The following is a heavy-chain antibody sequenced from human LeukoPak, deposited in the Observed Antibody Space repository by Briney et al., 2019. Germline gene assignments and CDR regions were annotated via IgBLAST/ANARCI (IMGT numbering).Heavy chain of an antibody. D-gene: IGHD1-7*01. Sequence: SETLSLTCAVSGGSISSSNWWSWVRQPPGKGLEWIGEIYHSGSTNYNPSLKSRVTISVDKSKNQFSLKLSSVTAADTAVYYCARVGTTTQGGYFDAFDIWGQGTMVTVSS. CDR2: IYHSGST. J-gene: IGHJ3*02. CDR3: ARVGTTTQGGYFDAFDI. CDR1: GGSISSSNW. V-gene: IGHV4-4*02.